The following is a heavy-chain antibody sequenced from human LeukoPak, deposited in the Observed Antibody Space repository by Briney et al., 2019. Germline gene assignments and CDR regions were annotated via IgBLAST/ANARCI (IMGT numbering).Heavy chain of an antibody. D-gene: IGHD3-22*01. Sequence: RSSGTLSLTCSVSGHSIGSGYYWGWIRQPPGKGLEWIGSIYHSGDTYYNPSLKSRVTISIDTSKNQFSLKLTSVTAADTAVYYCARTHRIHNYYDSNGYSDYWGQGTLVAVSS. J-gene: IGHJ4*02. CDR1: GHSIGSGYY. CDR2: IYHSGDT. V-gene: IGHV4-38-2*02. CDR3: ARTHRIHNYYDSNGYSDY.